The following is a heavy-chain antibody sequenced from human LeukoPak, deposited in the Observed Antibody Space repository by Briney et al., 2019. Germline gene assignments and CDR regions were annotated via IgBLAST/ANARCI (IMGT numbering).Heavy chain of an antibody. D-gene: IGHD6-13*01. CDR3: ARVTAAGTSVVFDP. Sequence: SETLSLTCTVSGGSISSYYWSWIRQPAGKGLEWIGRIYTSGSTNYNPSLKSRVTMSVDTSKNQFSLQLNSVTAADTAVYYCARVTAAGTSVVFDPWGQGTLVTVSS. CDR2: IYTSGST. V-gene: IGHV4-4*07. J-gene: IGHJ5*02. CDR1: GGSISSYY.